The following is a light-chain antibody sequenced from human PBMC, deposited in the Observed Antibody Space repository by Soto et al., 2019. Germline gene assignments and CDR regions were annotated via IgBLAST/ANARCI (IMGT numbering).Light chain of an antibody. J-gene: IGLJ1*01. V-gene: IGLV2-11*01. CDR3: QSYDRSLTGV. Sequence: QSVLTQPRSVSGSPGQSVTISCTGTSSDVGGYNYVSWYQQLPGAAPKLLIYGNTNRPSGVPDRFSGSKSGTSASLAITGLQAEDEADYYCQSYDRSLTGVFGTGTKVTVL. CDR1: SSDVGGYNY. CDR2: GNT.